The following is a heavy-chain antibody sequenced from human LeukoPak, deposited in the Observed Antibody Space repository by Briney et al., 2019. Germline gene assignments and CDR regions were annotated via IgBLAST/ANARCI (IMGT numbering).Heavy chain of an antibody. J-gene: IGHJ4*02. CDR1: GYTFTSYD. Sequence: ASVKVSCKNSGYTFTSYDINWVRQATGQGLEWMGWMNPNSGNTGYAQKSQGRVTMTRNTSISTAYMELSSLRSEDTAVYYCARLTAVAGPNLDRVDYWGQGTLVTVSS. D-gene: IGHD6-19*01. V-gene: IGHV1-8*01. CDR2: MNPNSGNT. CDR3: ARLTAVAGPNLDRVDY.